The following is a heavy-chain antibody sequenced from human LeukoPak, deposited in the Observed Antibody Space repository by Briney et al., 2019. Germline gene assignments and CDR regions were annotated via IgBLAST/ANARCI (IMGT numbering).Heavy chain of an antibody. V-gene: IGHV5-51*01. CDR2: IYPGDSDT. CDR1: GYSFTTYW. D-gene: IGHD2-15*01. Sequence: RGESLKISCKASGYSFTTYWIGWGRQTPGKGLELMGIIYPGDSDTRSRPFFQGHVTISADKSICTSYLQWSSLKASDTAMYCCARRMCKGGSCFYFDSWGQGTLVTVPS. J-gene: IGHJ4*02. CDR3: ARRMCKGGSCFYFDS.